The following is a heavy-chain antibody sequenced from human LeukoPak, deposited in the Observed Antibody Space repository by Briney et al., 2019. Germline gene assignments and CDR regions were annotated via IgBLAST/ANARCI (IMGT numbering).Heavy chain of an antibody. D-gene: IGHD1-1*01. CDR2: TYYRSKWYT. CDR3: ARDGPATTDAFDI. V-gene: IGHV6-1*01. Sequence: SQTLSLTCAISGDSVSSNVDAWNWIRQSPSRGLEWLGRTYYRSKWYTDYALFVESRISIDSDTSKNQFSLHLNSVTPEDTAVYYCARDGPATTDAFDIWGQGTEVTVSS. J-gene: IGHJ3*02. CDR1: GDSVSSNVDA.